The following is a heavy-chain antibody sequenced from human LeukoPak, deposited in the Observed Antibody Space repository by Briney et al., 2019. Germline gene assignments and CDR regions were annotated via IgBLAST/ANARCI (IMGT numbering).Heavy chain of an antibody. CDR1: GGSISSSSYY. CDR2: IYYSGST. J-gene: IGHJ1*01. Sequence: PSETLSLTCTVSGGSISSSSYYWGWIRQPPGKGPEWIGSIYYSGSTYYNPSLKSRVTISVDTSKNQFSLKLSSVTAADTAVYYCAFLHWETAADPLYFQHWGQGTLVTVSS. D-gene: IGHD2-8*02. V-gene: IGHV4-39*01. CDR3: AFLHWETAADPLYFQH.